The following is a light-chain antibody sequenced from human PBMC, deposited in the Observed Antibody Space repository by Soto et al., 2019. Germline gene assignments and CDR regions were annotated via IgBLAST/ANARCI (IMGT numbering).Light chain of an antibody. CDR3: QQYTSYLT. Sequence: DVQITQSPSTLSASVGARVTMTCRASESVSNWLAWYQQKPGKAPKLLIYYASTLEGGVPSRFSGSGSGTEFTLTISSLPPDDYATYYCQQYTSYLTFGQGTKVDIK. CDR2: YAS. V-gene: IGKV1-5*01. J-gene: IGKJ1*01. CDR1: ESVSNW.